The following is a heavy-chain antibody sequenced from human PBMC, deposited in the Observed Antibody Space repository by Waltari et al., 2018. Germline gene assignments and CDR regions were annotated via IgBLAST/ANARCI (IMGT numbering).Heavy chain of an antibody. CDR1: GYTFTSYD. Sequence: QVQLVQSGAEVKKPGASVKVSCKASGYTFTSYDINWVRQATGQGLEWMGWMNPNSGNTGYAQKFQGRGTMTRNTSISTAYMELSSLRSEDTAVYYCARGVWSSSDYYDSSGYYLVFDYWGQGTLVTVSS. V-gene: IGHV1-8*01. D-gene: IGHD3-22*01. CDR2: MNPNSGNT. CDR3: ARGVWSSSDYYDSSGYYLVFDY. J-gene: IGHJ4*02.